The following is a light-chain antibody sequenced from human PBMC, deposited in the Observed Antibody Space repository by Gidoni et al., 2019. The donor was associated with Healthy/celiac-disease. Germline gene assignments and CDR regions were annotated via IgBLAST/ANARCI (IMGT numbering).Light chain of an antibody. CDR1: SLRSYY. Sequence: SSELTQDPAVSVALGQTVRITCQGDSLRSYYASWYQQKPGQAPLLVIYGKNNRPSGIPDRFSGSSSGNTASLTITGAQAEDEADYYCNSRDSSGNPSVFGGGTKLTVL. V-gene: IGLV3-19*01. CDR2: GKN. J-gene: IGLJ2*01. CDR3: NSRDSSGNPSV.